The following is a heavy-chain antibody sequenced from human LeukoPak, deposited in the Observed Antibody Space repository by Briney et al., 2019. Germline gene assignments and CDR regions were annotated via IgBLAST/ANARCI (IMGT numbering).Heavy chain of an antibody. CDR3: ARDGKGFNSAWSAFFDY. J-gene: IGHJ4*01. D-gene: IGHD6-19*01. V-gene: IGHV3-30*04. Sequence: QPGGSLRLSCAASGFTFNCYAIQWVRQAPGKGLEWVAVISYDGSNEYYADSVKGRFIISRDDSWNTLYLQMNSLRGEDTALYYCARDGKGFNSAWSAFFDYWGQGTLVTVSS. CDR2: ISYDGSNE. CDR1: GFTFNCYA.